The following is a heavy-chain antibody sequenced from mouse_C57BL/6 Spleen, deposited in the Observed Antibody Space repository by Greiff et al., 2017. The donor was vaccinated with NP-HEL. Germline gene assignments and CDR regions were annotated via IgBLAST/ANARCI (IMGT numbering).Heavy chain of an antibody. CDR3: ARENGYYFDD. J-gene: IGHJ2*01. CDR2: ISPGDGDT. Sequence: QVQLQQSGPELVKPGASVKISCKASGYAFSSSWMNWVKQRPGKGLEWIGRISPGDGDTNYNGKFKGKATLTADKSSSTAYMQLSSLTSEDSAVYFCARENGYYFDDWGKGTTLTVAS. CDR1: GYAFSSSW. D-gene: IGHD2-2*01. V-gene: IGHV1-82*01.